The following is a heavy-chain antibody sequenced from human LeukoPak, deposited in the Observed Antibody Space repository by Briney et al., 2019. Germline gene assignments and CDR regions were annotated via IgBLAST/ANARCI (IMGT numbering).Heavy chain of an antibody. Sequence: SETLSLTCTVSGGSISSYYWSWIRQPAGKGLEWIGRIYSSGSTNYNPSLKSRVTMSVDTSKNQFSLKLSSVTAADTAVYYCARDRFSDYDSSGYGGTGWFDPWGQGTLVTVSS. CDR1: GGSISSYY. V-gene: IGHV4-4*07. D-gene: IGHD3-22*01. J-gene: IGHJ5*02. CDR2: IYSSGST. CDR3: ARDRFSDYDSSGYGGTGWFDP.